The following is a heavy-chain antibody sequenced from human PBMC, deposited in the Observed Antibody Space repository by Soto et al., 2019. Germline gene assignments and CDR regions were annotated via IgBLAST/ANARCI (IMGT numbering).Heavy chain of an antibody. D-gene: IGHD2-2*01. V-gene: IGHV3-30*18. CDR1: GFPFSSYG. J-gene: IGHJ5*02. Sequence: GSLRLSCVASGFPFSSYGMHWVRQAPGKGLEWVAVIAYDGSNKYYADSVKGRFTISRDNSKNTLFLQMNSLRAEDTAVYYCAKDNCVSPSCYRLYNWLEPWGQGTLVTVSS. CDR2: IAYDGSNK. CDR3: AKDNCVSPSCYRLYNWLEP.